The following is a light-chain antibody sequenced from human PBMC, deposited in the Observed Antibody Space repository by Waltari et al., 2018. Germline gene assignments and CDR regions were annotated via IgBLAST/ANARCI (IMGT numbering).Light chain of an antibody. V-gene: IGLV1-47*01. Sequence: QSVLTQSPPASGTPGPRVTIACSGSNSNIGNNFVSWTPHLPGTAPKLLIYRNNQRPSGVPDRFSGSVSGTSASLAISGLRSEDEADYYCAAWDDSLSGSWLFGGGTKLTVL. CDR1: NSNIGNNF. J-gene: IGLJ3*02. CDR3: AAWDDSLSGSWL. CDR2: RNN.